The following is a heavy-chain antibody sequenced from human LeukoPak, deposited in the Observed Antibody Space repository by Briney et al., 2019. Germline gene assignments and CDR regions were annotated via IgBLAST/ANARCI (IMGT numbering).Heavy chain of an antibody. V-gene: IGHV4-34*01. CDR3: ARDYSDSSGYSPFQH. Sequence: SETLSLTCAVYGGSFSGYYWSWIRQPPGKGLEWIGEINHSGSTNYNPSLKGRVTISVDTSKNQFSLKLSSVTAADTAVYYCARDYSDSSGYSPFQHWGQGTLVTVSS. CDR1: GGSFSGYY. D-gene: IGHD3-22*01. CDR2: INHSGST. J-gene: IGHJ1*01.